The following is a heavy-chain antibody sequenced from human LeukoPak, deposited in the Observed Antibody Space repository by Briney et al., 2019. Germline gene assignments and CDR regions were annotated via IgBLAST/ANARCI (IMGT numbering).Heavy chain of an antibody. V-gene: IGHV4-4*07. CDR1: GGSISSYY. CDR3: ARTCPYSSSWDPFDY. J-gene: IGHJ4*02. Sequence: KSSETLSLTCSVSGGSISSYYWSWIRQPAGKGLEWIGRINIGGSTNYNPSLKSRVTISVDTSKNQFSLKLSSVTAADTAVYYCARTCPYSSSWDPFDYWGQGTLVTVSS. D-gene: IGHD6-13*01. CDR2: INIGGST.